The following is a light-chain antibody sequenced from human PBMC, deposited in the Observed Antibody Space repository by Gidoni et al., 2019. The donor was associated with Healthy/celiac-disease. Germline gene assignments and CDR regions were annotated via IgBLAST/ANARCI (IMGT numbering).Light chain of an antibody. Sequence: NFMLTQPHSVSESPGKTVTISCTRSSGSIASNYVQWYQQRPASAPTTVIYEDNQRPSGVPDRFSGSLDSSSNSASLTISGLKTEDEADYYCQSYDSSNQGVFGGGTKLTVL. CDR2: EDN. CDR3: QSYDSSNQGV. V-gene: IGLV6-57*03. CDR1: SGSIASNY. J-gene: IGLJ3*02.